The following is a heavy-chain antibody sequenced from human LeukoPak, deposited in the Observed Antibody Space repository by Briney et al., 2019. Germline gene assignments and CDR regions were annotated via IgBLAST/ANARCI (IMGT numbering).Heavy chain of an antibody. CDR1: GYTFSSYA. J-gene: IGHJ4*02. CDR2: ISGSGGST. Sequence: GGSLRLSCAASGYTFSSYAMNWIRQAPGKGLEWVSAISGSGGSTYYADSVKGRFTISRDNSKNTLYLQMNSLRAEDAAVFYWAIEASMCTRGSCFDYWGQGTLVTVSS. CDR3: AIEASMCTRGSCFDY. D-gene: IGHD5-12*01. V-gene: IGHV3-23*01.